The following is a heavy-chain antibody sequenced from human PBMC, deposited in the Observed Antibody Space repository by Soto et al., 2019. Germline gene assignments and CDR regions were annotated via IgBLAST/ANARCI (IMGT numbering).Heavy chain of an antibody. D-gene: IGHD5-18*01. V-gene: IGHV1-69*01. Sequence: QVQLVQSGAEVKKPGSSVKVSCKASGGTFSSYTINWGRQAPGQGLEWMGGIIPIFGTANYAQKFQGRVMITADESTSTAYMALSSLRSEDTAVYYCAKELDTATAIMDVWGQGTTVTVSS. J-gene: IGHJ6*02. CDR2: IIPIFGTA. CDR3: AKELDTATAIMDV. CDR1: GGTFSSYT.